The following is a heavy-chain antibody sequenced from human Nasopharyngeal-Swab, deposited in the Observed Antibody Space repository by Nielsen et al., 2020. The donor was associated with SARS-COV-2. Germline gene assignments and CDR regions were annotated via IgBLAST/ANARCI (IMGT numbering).Heavy chain of an antibody. CDR2: INHSGST. CDR1: GGSFRGYY. V-gene: IGHV4-34*01. CDR3: ARVGRDYGSGTNWFDP. Sequence: SETLSLTCAVYGGSFRGYYWSWIRQPPGKGLEWIGEINHSGSTNYNPSLKSRVTISVDTSKNQFSLKLSSVTAADTAVYYCARVGRDYGSGTNWFDPWGQGTLVTVSS. D-gene: IGHD3-10*01. J-gene: IGHJ5*02.